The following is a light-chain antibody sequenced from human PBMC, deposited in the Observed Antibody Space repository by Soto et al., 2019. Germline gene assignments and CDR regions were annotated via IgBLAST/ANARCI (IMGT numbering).Light chain of an antibody. J-gene: IGLJ3*02. Sequence: QSVLTQPPSVSATPGQKVTISCSGSSSNIGNNYVSWYQQLPGTAPKLLIYDNNKRPSGIPDRFSGSKSGTSGTLDITGLQTGDEADYYCATWDSALSAGVFGGGTQLTVL. CDR2: DNN. CDR3: ATWDSALSAGV. CDR1: SSNIGNNY. V-gene: IGLV1-51*01.